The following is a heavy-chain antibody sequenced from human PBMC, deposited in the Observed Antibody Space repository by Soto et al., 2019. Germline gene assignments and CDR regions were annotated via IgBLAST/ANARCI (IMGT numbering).Heavy chain of an antibody. CDR3: ARETGSSSLWFDP. J-gene: IGHJ5*02. D-gene: IGHD6-6*01. Sequence: SRVTISVDTSKNHFSLRLTSVTAADTAVYYCARETGSSSLWFDPWGQGTLVTVSS. V-gene: IGHV4-34*01.